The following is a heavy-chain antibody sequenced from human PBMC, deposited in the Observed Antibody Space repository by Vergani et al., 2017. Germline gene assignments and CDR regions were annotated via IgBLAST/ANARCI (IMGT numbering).Heavy chain of an antibody. D-gene: IGHD3-3*01. CDR1: GGSVSTDTYY. V-gene: IGHV4-61*10. J-gene: IGHJ6*03. Sequence: QVQLQESGPGLVKPSETLSLTCTVSGGSVSTDTYYWSWIRQPAGKGLEWIGYIYYSGSTNYNPSLNSRVSISVDTSKNQFSLKLSSVTAADTAVYYCARGAGVTIFVNNYYMDVWGKGTTVTVSS. CDR3: ARGAGVTIFVNNYYMDV. CDR2: IYYSGST.